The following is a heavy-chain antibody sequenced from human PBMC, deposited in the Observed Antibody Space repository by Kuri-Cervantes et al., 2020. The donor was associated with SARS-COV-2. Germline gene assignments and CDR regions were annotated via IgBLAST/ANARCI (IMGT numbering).Heavy chain of an antibody. D-gene: IGHD3-22*01. CDR2: ISSNGGST. J-gene: IGHJ5*02. CDR1: GFTFSSYA. CDR3: ASLRSSAYYYDLPFDP. Sequence: GESRKIPCAASGFTFSSYAMHWVRQAPGKGLEYVSAISSNGGSTYYADSVKGRFTISRDNSKNTLYLQMNCLRAEDTAVYYCASLRSSAYYYDLPFDPWGQGTLVTVSS. V-gene: IGHV3-64*04.